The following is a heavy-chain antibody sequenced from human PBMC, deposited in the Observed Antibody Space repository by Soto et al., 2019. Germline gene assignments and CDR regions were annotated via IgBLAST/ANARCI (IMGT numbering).Heavy chain of an antibody. V-gene: IGHV4-39*01. CDR2: IYYSGST. CDR1: GGSISSSSYY. D-gene: IGHD6-13*01. J-gene: IGHJ4*02. CDR3: ARHSGYRLEGYSDY. Sequence: QLQLQESGPGLVKPSETLSLTCTVSGGSISSSSYYWGWIRQPPGKGLEWIGSIYYSGSTYYNPSLKSRVTISVNTSKNQFSLMLSSVTAADTAVYYCARHSGYRLEGYSDYWGQGTLVTVSS.